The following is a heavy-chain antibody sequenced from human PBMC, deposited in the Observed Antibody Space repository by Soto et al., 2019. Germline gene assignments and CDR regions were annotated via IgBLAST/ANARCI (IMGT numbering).Heavy chain of an antibody. V-gene: IGHV1-69*04. D-gene: IGHD3-3*01. J-gene: IGHJ5*02. CDR3: ARELWSGYYIGFDP. Sequence: ASVKGSCKASGGTFMSFTMSLVRQAPGQGLEWMGRIIPILGIANYAQKFQGRVTITADKSTSTAYMELSSLRSDDTAVYYCARELWSGYYIGFDPWGQGTLVTVSS. CDR1: GGTFMSFT. CDR2: IIPILGIA.